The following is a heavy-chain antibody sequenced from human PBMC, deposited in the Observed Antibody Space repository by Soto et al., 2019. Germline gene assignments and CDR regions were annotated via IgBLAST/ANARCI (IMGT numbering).Heavy chain of an antibody. V-gene: IGHV4-59*08. Sequence: QVQLQESGPGLVKPSETLSLTCTVSGGSISGHYWRWIRQPPGKGLEWLGYIYNTVNTNYNPSLKSRVTIPVATPQDQFSLKLTSVTAADAAVYDCARRYMVAASFDPWRQGTMVTVAS. J-gene: IGHJ5*02. D-gene: IGHD2-15*01. CDR2: IYNTVNT. CDR3: ARRYMVAASFDP. CDR1: GGSISGHY.